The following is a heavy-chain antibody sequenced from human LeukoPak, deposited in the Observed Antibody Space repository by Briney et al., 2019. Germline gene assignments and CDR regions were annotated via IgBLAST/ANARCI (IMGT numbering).Heavy chain of an antibody. CDR3: AKDLGSIAAAGNVFGYFDY. Sequence: GGSLRLSCAASGFTFSSYWMTWVRQAPGKGLEWVANIKQDGSERYYVDFLRGRFTISRDNAKNSLYLQMNSLRAEDTAVYYCAKDLGSIAAAGNVFGYFDYWGQGTLVTVSS. CDR1: GFTFSSYW. V-gene: IGHV3-7*03. CDR2: IKQDGSER. J-gene: IGHJ4*02. D-gene: IGHD6-13*01.